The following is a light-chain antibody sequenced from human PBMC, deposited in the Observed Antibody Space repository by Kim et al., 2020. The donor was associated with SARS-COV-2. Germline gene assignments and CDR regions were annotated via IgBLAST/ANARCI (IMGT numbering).Light chain of an antibody. Sequence: ASIGDRVTITCRASQVISGWLAWYQQQPGQAPKLLMFDASTLGNGVPSRFSGSGSGTEFTLTISSLQPDDFASYYCQQYSSYSWTFGQGTKVDIK. CDR1: QVISGW. J-gene: IGKJ1*01. CDR3: QQYSSYSWT. CDR2: DAS. V-gene: IGKV1-5*01.